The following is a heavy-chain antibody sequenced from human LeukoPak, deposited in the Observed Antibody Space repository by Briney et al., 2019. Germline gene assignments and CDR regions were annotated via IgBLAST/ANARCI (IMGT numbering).Heavy chain of an antibody. V-gene: IGHV3-48*01. CDR3: AKSGLNRFDY. CDR2: ISSSSSTI. Sequence: GGSLSLSWAPSGFTSRSCTMTWVRKAPGKGLEWVSYISSSSSTIYYADSVKGRFTISRDNAKNSLYLQMNSLRAEDTAVYYCAKSGLNRFDYWGQGTLVTVSS. D-gene: IGHD2-15*01. CDR1: GFTSRSCT. J-gene: IGHJ4*02.